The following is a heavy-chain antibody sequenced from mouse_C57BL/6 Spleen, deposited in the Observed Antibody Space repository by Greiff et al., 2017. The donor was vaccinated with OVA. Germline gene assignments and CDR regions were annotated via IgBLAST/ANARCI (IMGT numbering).Heavy chain of an antibody. CDR1: GFTFSDYY. D-gene: IGHD2-3*01. J-gene: IGHJ2*01. CDR3: ARIYDGYSRYFDY. Sequence: EVQRVESEGGLVQPGSSMKLSCTASGFTFSDYYMAWVRQVPEKGLEWVANINYDGSSTYYLDSLKSRFIISRDNAKNILYLQMSSLKSEDTATYYCARIYDGYSRYFDYWGQGTTLTVSS. V-gene: IGHV5-16*01. CDR2: INYDGSST.